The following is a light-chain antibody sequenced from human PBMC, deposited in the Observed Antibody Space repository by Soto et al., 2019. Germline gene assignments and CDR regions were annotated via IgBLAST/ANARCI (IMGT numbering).Light chain of an antibody. CDR3: MQSTQLPPT. J-gene: IGKJ5*01. Sequence: VMTPTPLSLSVAPGQPASISCKSSQSLLHITGETFLFWYLQKPGQSPQLLIYEVSTRVSGVPDRFSGSGSGTDFTLEISRVETDDVGIYYCMQSTQLPPTFGQGTRLEI. CDR2: EVS. V-gene: IGKV2D-29*02. CDR1: QSLLHITGETF.